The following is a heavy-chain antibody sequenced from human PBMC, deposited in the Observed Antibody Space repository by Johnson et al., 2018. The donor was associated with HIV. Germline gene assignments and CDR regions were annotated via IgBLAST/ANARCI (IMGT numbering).Heavy chain of an antibody. J-gene: IGHJ3*02. Sequence: VQLVESGGGVVRPGGSLRLSCAGSGFIFDDYDMTWVRQAPGKGLEYVSAISSNGGSTYYADSVKGRFTISRDNSKNSLYLQMNSLRAEDTAVYYCARSGAASIAARGDAFDIWCQGTMVTVSS. CDR3: ARSGAASIAARGDAFDI. CDR2: ISSNGGST. CDR1: GFIFDDYD. D-gene: IGHD6-6*01. V-gene: IGHV3-20*04.